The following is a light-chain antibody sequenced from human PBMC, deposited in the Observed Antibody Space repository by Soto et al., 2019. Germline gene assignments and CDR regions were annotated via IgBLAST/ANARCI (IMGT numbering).Light chain of an antibody. CDR3: QHYDGYPQT. V-gene: IGKV1-16*01. CDR1: QDINNF. Sequence: DIQMTQSPSSLSASVGDRFTITCLASQDINNFLAWFQQKPGRAPKTLIFAASRLHSGIPSRFSGSGSGTTFTLTISSLQPEDLGTYYCQHYDGYPQTFGQGTRLEI. J-gene: IGKJ5*01. CDR2: AAS.